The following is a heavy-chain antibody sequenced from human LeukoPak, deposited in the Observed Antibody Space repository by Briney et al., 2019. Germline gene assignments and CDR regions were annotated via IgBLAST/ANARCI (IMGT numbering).Heavy chain of an antibody. V-gene: IGHV1-69*04. Sequence: GALVKVSCKAPGGSFSRNAISWVRQAPGQGLEWMGRFIPMVGIATYAQKFQGRVTITEDRSTSTAYMELSSLRSEDTAVYYCARIQAVGVPVAIDAYYSYGMDVWGQGTAVSVSS. CDR1: GGSFSRNA. CDR3: ARIQAVGVPVAIDAYYSYGMDV. D-gene: IGHD2-2*02. CDR2: FIPMVGIA. J-gene: IGHJ6*02.